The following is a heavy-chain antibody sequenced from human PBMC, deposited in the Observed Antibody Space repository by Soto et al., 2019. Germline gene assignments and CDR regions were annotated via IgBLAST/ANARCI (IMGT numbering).Heavy chain of an antibody. V-gene: IGHV4-34*01. CDR2: INHSGST. Sequence: SSETLSLTCAVYGGSFSGYYWSWIRQPPGKGLEWIGEINHSGSTNYNPSLKSRVTISVDTSKNQFSLKLSSVTAADTAVYYCARVAAPTTGLDPWGQGTLVTVSS. CDR1: GGSFSGYY. D-gene: IGHD2-15*01. J-gene: IGHJ5*02. CDR3: ARVAAPTTGLDP.